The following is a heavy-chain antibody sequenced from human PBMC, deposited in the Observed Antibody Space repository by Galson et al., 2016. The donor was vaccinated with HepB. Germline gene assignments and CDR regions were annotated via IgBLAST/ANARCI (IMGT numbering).Heavy chain of an antibody. CDR2: ITGSSSIT. V-gene: IGHV3-48*02. CDR1: GFTFSDYS. CDR3: ARGYHSSAHYRPPYDYFAMDV. Sequence: SLRLSCAASGFTFSDYSMHWVRQAPGKGLEWVSYITGSSSITYYADSVNGRFSLYRDNAKNSLYLQMNILRDGDTAVYYYARGYHSSAHYRPPYDYFAMDVWGQGTTVTVSS. D-gene: IGHD3-22*01. J-gene: IGHJ6*02.